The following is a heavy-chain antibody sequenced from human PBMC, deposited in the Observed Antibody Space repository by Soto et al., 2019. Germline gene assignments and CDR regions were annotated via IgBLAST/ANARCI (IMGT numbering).Heavy chain of an antibody. J-gene: IGHJ6*02. Sequence: QMQLVQSGAEVKKSGSSVKVSCKASGGTSSNFVITWVRQVPGQGLEWLGGILPMFGAVKYAQKFQDRLTSTEDRSTNTAAMELGSLRPDDTAVYYCARPKRSGYDRGDSYYHTMDVWGHGTTVTVS. CDR1: GGTSSNFV. V-gene: IGHV1-69*01. CDR3: ARPKRSGYDRGDSYYHTMDV. D-gene: IGHD2-21*02. CDR2: ILPMFGAV.